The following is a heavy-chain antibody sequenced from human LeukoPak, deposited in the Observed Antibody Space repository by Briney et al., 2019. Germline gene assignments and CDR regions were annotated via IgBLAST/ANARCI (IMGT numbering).Heavy chain of an antibody. V-gene: IGHV1-2*02. CDR2: INPNSGGT. Sequence: ASVKVSCKASGYTFTSYYMHWVRQAPGQGLEWMGWINPNSGGTNYAQKFQGRVTMTRDTSISTAYMELSRLRSDDTAVYYCARAQQLIPPTFDYWGQGTLVTVSS. CDR3: ARAQQLIPPTFDY. CDR1: GYTFTSYY. J-gene: IGHJ4*02. D-gene: IGHD6-13*01.